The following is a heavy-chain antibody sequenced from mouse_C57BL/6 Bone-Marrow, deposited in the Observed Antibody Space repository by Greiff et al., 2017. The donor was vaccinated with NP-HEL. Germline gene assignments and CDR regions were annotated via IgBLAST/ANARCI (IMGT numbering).Heavy chain of an antibody. CDR1: GFNFTDDC. CDR2: IDPENGDT. D-gene: IGHD2-4*01. J-gene: IGHJ2*01. Sequence: EVQLQQSGAELVRPGASVKLSCTASGFNFTDDCMHWVKQRPEQGLEWIGWIDPENGDTEYASKFQGKATITADTSSNTAYLQLSSLTSEDAAVYYCTEGYYYDDDWGQGTTLTVSS. CDR3: TEGYYYDDD. V-gene: IGHV14-4*01.